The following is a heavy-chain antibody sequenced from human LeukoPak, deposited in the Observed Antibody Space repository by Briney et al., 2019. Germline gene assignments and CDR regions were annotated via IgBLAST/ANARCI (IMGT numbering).Heavy chain of an antibody. J-gene: IGHJ4*02. CDR3: ARGGEVCSSTSCYRGHEY. D-gene: IGHD2-2*01. CDR1: GYTFIAYY. V-gene: IGHV1-2*02. CDR2: INPNSGGT. Sequence: ASVKVSCKASGYTFIAYYMRWVRQAPGQGLEGMGWINPNSGGTKYSQKFQGRVTMTRDTSISTVYMELSRLRSDDTAVYYCARGGEVCSSTSCYRGHEYWGQGTLVTVSS.